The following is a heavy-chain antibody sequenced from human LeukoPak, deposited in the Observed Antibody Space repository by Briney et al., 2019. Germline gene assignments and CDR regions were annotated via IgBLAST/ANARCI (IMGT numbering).Heavy chain of an antibody. CDR3: ARSGIGATEIDY. J-gene: IGHJ4*02. D-gene: IGHD6-13*01. CDR1: GFTFSSFS. V-gene: IGHV3-48*04. CDR2: ISSSSGTI. Sequence: GGSLRLSCAASGFTFSSFSMNWVRQAPGKGLEWVSYISSSSGTIYYADSVKGRITISRDNAKNSLYLQMNSLRAEDTAVYYCARSGIGATEIDYGGQGTLVTVSS.